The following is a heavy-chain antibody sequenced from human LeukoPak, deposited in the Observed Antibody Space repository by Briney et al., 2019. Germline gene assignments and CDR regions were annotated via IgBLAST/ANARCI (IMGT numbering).Heavy chain of an antibody. V-gene: IGHV3-53*01. D-gene: IGHD3-10*01. Sequence: GGSLRLSCGASGFTVSSNYMSWVRQAPGKGLEWVSVIYSGGSTYYADSVKGRFTISRYNSKNTLYLQMHNPRAEDTAVYYCASGSGSYRSPYYYMDVWGKGTTVTVSS. CDR1: GFTVSSNY. J-gene: IGHJ6*03. CDR3: ASGSGSYRSPYYYMDV. CDR2: IYSGGST.